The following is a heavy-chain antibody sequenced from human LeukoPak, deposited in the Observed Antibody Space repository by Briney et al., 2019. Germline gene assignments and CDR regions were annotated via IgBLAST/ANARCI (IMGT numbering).Heavy chain of an antibody. CDR3: ARGDYYDSSGYEKEDY. D-gene: IGHD3-22*01. CDR1: GFTFSSYA. Sequence: GRSLRLSCAASGFTFSSYAMHWVRQAPGKGLEWVAVISYDGSNKYYADSVKGRFTISRDNSKNTLYLQMNSLRAEDTAVYYCARGDYYDSSGYEKEDYWGQGTLVTVSS. CDR2: ISYDGSNK. V-gene: IGHV3-30-3*01. J-gene: IGHJ4*02.